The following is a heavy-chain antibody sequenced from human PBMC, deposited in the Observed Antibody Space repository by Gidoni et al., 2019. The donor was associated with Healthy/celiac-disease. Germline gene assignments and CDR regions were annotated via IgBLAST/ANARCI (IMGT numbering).Heavy chain of an antibody. CDR3: TTATWLVHDDDY. V-gene: IGHV3-15*01. CDR1: GFPFRNAW. CDR2: IKSKTDGGTT. J-gene: IGHJ4*02. D-gene: IGHD6-19*01. Sequence: EVQLVESGGGLVKPGGSLRLYCAASGFPFRNAWMSWVRQAPGKGLGWVCRIKSKTDGGTTDYAAPVKGRFTISRDDSKNTLYLQMNSLKTEDTAVYYCTTATWLVHDDDYWGQGTLVTVSS.